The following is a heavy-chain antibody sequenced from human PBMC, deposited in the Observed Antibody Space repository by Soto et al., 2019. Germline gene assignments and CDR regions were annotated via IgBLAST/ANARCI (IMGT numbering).Heavy chain of an antibody. CDR3: ARDPRFRWFAGYFDY. V-gene: IGHV3-30-3*01. J-gene: IGHJ4*02. D-gene: IGHD3-10*01. CDR2: ITSDGSTK. CDR1: GFTFSSYG. Sequence: QVQLVESGGGVVQPGRSLRLSCAASGFTFSSYGMDWVRQAPGKGLEWVAVITSDGSTKYYADSVKGRFTISRDNSKNRFYLQRTSLGDEETAMYYGARDPRFRWFAGYFDYWGQGPLVAVSS.